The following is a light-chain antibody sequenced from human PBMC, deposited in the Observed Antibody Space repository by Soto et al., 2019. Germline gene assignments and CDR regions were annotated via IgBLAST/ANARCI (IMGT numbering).Light chain of an antibody. Sequence: QSVLTQSPSASGTPGQRVVISCSGSSSNIGRNMVNWYQQLPGTAPKLLMYYDNQRPSGVPDRFSGSRSGTSASLAISGLQSEDEADYYCCSYVGRNTYVFGTGTQLTVL. V-gene: IGLV1-44*01. CDR3: CSYVGRNTYV. CDR1: SSNIGRNM. J-gene: IGLJ1*01. CDR2: YDN.